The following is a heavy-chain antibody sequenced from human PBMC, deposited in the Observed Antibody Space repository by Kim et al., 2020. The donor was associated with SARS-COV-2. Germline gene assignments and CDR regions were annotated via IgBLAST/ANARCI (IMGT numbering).Heavy chain of an antibody. CDR2: FDPEDGET. J-gene: IGHJ4*02. Sequence: ASVKVSCKVSGYTLTELSMHWVRQAPGKGLEWMGGFDPEDGETIYAQKFQGRVTMTEDTSTDTAYMELSSLRSEDTAVYYCATGIPWSSSSGLDYWGQGTLVTVSS. CDR1: GYTLTELS. D-gene: IGHD6-6*01. CDR3: ATGIPWSSSSGLDY. V-gene: IGHV1-24*01.